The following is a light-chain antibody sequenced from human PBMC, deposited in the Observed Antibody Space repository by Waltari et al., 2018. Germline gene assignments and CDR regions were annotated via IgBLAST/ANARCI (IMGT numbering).Light chain of an antibody. V-gene: IGLV2-23*02. J-gene: IGLJ1*01. Sequence: QSALTQPASASGSPGQSTTIPCPASHRDDRGYSLVSWSQQHPGKAPKLLIYGVTKRPSGVSHRFSGSKSGNTASLTISGLQTEDEADYYCCSYAGSSTSSVVFGTGTKVIVL. CDR1: HRDDRGYSL. CDR2: GVT. CDR3: CSYAGSSTSSVV.